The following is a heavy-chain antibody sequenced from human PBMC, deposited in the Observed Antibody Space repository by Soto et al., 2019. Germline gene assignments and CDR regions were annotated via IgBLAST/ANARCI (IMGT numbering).Heavy chain of an antibody. CDR2: IIPIFGTP. Sequence: SVKVSCKASGGTFSSYAISWVRQAPGQGLEWMGVIIPIFGTPNYAQKFQGRVTITADESTSTAYMELSSLKVEDTAVYYCAKDLPGELLPTCFDSWGQGTLVTVSS. V-gene: IGHV1-69*13. CDR1: GGTFSSYA. D-gene: IGHD1-26*01. CDR3: AKDLPGELLPTCFDS. J-gene: IGHJ5*01.